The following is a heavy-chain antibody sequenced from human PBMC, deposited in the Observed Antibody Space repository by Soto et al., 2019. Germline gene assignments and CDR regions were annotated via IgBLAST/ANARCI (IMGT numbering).Heavy chain of an antibody. CDR3: ATGTQNFDY. CDR2: ISGSGGTT. V-gene: IGHV3-23*01. J-gene: IGHJ4*02. Sequence: LRLSCAASGFTFTTRAMSWVRQAPGKGLQWVSGISGSGGTTYYADSVKGRLTISRDNSKNMLYLQMNSLRDDDTAVYYCATGTQNFDYWGRGTRVTVSS. CDR1: GFTFTTRA. D-gene: IGHD3-10*01.